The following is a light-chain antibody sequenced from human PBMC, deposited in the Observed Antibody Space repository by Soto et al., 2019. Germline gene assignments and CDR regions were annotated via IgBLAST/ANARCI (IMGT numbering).Light chain of an antibody. CDR2: DAS. V-gene: IGKV3-20*01. CDR3: QQYGSSPTWT. CDR1: QSLRSNF. J-gene: IGKJ1*01. Sequence: EIVLTQSPGTLSVSPGERATLYTAASQSLRSNFLAWYQQKPGQAPRLLIYDASSRAAGIPDRFSGSGSGTDFTLTISRLEPEDFAVYYCQQYGSSPTWTFGQGTKVDIK.